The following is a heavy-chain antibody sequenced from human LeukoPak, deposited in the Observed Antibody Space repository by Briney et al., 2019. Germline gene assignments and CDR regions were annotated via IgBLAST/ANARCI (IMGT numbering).Heavy chain of an antibody. Sequence: SESLSLTCTVSDDSISDYYRGWIRQPPGKGMEWIGYFHNSGTSTYNPSLKSRVTISADTSKNQFSLKLNSLTTADTAVYYCTRGAGWLIDYWGQGILVTVSS. J-gene: IGHJ4*02. CDR2: FHNSGTS. CDR3: TRGAGWLIDY. V-gene: IGHV4-59*01. CDR1: DDSISDYY. D-gene: IGHD3-16*01.